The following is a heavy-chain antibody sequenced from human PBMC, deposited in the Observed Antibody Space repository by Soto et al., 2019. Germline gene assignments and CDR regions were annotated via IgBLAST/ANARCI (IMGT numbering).Heavy chain of an antibody. Sequence: SETLSLTCTVSGGSISSYYWSWIRQPPGKGLEWIGYIYYSGSTNYNPSLKSRVTISVDTSKNQFSLKLSSVTAADTAVYYCARDKTDYDFWSGNYYYYGMDVWGQGTTVTVSS. D-gene: IGHD3-3*01. V-gene: IGHV4-59*01. CDR1: GGSISSYY. CDR3: ARDKTDYDFWSGNYYYYGMDV. J-gene: IGHJ6*02. CDR2: IYYSGST.